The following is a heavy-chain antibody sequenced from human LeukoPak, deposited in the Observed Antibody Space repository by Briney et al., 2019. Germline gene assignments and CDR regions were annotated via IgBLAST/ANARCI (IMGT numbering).Heavy chain of an antibody. D-gene: IGHD3-3*01. CDR3: ARRHRITIFGVVIIEGGDY. Sequence: ASVKVSCKASGYTFTGYYMHWVRQAPGQGLEWMGRINPNSGGTNYAQKFQGRVTMTRDTSISTAYMELSRLRSDDTAVYYCARRHRITIFGVVIIEGGDYWGQGTLVTVSS. J-gene: IGHJ4*02. CDR2: INPNSGGT. CDR1: GYTFTGYY. V-gene: IGHV1-2*06.